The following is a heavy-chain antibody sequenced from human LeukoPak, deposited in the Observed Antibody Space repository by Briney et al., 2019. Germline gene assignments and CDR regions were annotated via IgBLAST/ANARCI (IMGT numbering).Heavy chain of an antibody. V-gene: IGHV3-30-3*01. J-gene: IGHJ6*02. D-gene: IGHD2-15*01. CDR2: ISFDGSNK. CDR1: GFTFSSYA. Sequence: GGSLRLSCAASGFTFSSYAVHWVRQAPGKGLEWVAVISFDGSNKYYADSVKGRFTISRDNSKNTLYLQMNSLRAEDTAVYYCARAACSGGSCYSTYYYYGVDVWGQGTTVTVSS. CDR3: ARAACSGGSCYSTYYYYGVDV.